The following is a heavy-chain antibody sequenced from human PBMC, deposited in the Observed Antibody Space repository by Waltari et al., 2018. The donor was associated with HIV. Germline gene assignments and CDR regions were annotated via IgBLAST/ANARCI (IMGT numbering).Heavy chain of an antibody. J-gene: IGHJ5*02. CDR2: ISDRGQTL. V-gene: IGHV3-48*03. D-gene: IGHD6-6*01. CDR3: VRGGAAFVTGGMQVVQPGP. CDR1: GFTFSAYD. Sequence: EVQLVESGGGLVRPGGSLRLSCLASGFTFSAYDMNWVRQAPGKWLGWLSYISDRGQTLYYTASAKSRFTVSRNNAERSLDVDMSGLTAADTAVYYCVRGGAAFVTGGMQVVQPGPWGQGTLVTVS.